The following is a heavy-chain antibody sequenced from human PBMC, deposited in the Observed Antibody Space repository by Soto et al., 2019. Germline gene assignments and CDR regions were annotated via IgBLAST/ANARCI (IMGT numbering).Heavy chain of an antibody. CDR2: IYPGDHET. J-gene: IGHJ4*02. CDR1: GYTFSNFW. D-gene: IGHD6-13*01. CDR3: ARSPRSSPYFDF. Sequence: EFLSICCPCSGYTFSNFWIGWVRQLPGQGLEWMGIIYPGDHETRYSPSFLGKVTISAETSINTAYLQWSSLEASDSAFYFCARSPRSSPYFDFWGQGAMVTVPS. V-gene: IGHV5-51*01.